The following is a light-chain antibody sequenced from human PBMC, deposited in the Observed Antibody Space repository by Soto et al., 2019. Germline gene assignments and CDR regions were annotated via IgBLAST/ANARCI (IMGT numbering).Light chain of an antibody. CDR2: DAS. Sequence: EIVMTQSPATLSVSPGEGAALSCRASQSVHTDLAWYQQKPGQAPRLLIYDASTRATGIPARFSGSGSGTEFTLTISSLESEDFAVYYCQQYTNWPPLTFGGGTKVEI. V-gene: IGKV3-15*01. CDR3: QQYTNWPPLT. J-gene: IGKJ4*01. CDR1: QSVHTD.